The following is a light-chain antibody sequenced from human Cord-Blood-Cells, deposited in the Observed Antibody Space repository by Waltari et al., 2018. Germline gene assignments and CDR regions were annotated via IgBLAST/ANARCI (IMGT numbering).Light chain of an antibody. CDR1: QRVSSN. Sequence: EIVVTQSPATLSVSPGDRANLSCRASQRVSSNLSWYQQKPGQAPRLLIYGASTRSTGIPAMFSGGGSATDFTLTISSLQSEDYTVYYCQQYKNRPPDTFGQGTKLEIK. V-gene: IGKV3-15*01. CDR2: GAS. J-gene: IGKJ2*01. CDR3: QQYKNRPPDT.